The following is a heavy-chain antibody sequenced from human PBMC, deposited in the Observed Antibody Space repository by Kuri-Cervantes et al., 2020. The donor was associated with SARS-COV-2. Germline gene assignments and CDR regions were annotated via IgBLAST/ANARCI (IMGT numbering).Heavy chain of an antibody. D-gene: IGHD2-8*01. J-gene: IGHJ3*02. CDR3: ARHDIGLGVLMVYARLGAFDI. CDR1: GYSISNGYY. V-gene: IGHV4-38-2*01. CDR2: IYHSGST. Sequence: SETLSLTCAVSGYSISNGYYWGWIRQPPGKGLEWIGSIYHSGSTYYNPSLKSRVTISVDTSKNQFSLKLSSVTAADTAVYYCARHDIGLGVLMVYARLGAFDIWGQGTMVTVSS.